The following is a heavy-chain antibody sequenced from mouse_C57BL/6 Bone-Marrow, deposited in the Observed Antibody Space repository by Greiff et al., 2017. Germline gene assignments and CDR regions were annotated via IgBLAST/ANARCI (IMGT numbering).Heavy chain of an antibody. V-gene: IGHV6-3*01. CDR2: IRLKSDNYAT. CDR3: TGPPYYYGSSSLSY. D-gene: IGHD1-1*01. Sequence: EVQLVESGGGLVQPGGSMKLSCVASGFTFSNYWMNWVRQSPEKGLEWVAQIRLKSDNYATHYAESVKGRFTISRDDSKSSVYLQMNNLRAEDTGIYYCTGPPYYYGSSSLSYWGQGTLVTVSA. J-gene: IGHJ3*01. CDR1: GFTFSNYW.